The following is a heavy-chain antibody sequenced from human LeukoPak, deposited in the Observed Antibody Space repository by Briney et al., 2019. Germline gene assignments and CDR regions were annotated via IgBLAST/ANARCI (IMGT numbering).Heavy chain of an antibody. D-gene: IGHD3-9*01. Sequence: GALRLSCAASGFTFSSYAMSWVRQAPGKGLEWVSAISGSGGSTYYADSVKGRFTISRGNSKNTLYLQMNSLRAEDTAVYYCAKATAPSYYDILTGLFDYWGQGTLVTVSS. CDR1: GFTFSSYA. CDR3: AKATAPSYYDILTGLFDY. V-gene: IGHV3-23*01. CDR2: ISGSGGST. J-gene: IGHJ4*02.